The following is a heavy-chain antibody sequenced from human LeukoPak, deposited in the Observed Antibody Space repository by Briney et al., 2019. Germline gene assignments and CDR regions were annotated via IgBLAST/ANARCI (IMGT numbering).Heavy chain of an antibody. CDR1: GFTFSSYA. V-gene: IGHV3-23*01. D-gene: IGHD3-10*01. J-gene: IGHJ6*02. Sequence: PGGSLRLSCAASGFTFSSYAMSWVRQAPGKGLEWVSAISGSGGSTYYADSVKGRFTISRDNSKNTLYLQMNSLRAEDTAVYYCAKDRVRLWFVELYGMDVWGQGTTVTVSS. CDR2: ISGSGGST. CDR3: AKDRVRLWFVELYGMDV.